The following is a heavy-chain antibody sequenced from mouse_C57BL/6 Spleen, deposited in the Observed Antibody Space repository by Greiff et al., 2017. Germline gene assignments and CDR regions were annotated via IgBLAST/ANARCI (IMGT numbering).Heavy chain of an antibody. CDR2: IYPGDGDT. CDR1: GYAFSSSW. V-gene: IGHV1-82*01. J-gene: IGHJ2*01. Sequence: VQLQQSGPELVKPGASVKISCKASGYAFSSSWMNWVKQRPEKGLEWIGRIYPGDGDTNYNGKFKGKATLTADKSSSTAYMQLSSLTSEDSAVYFCARERGGYFDYWGQGTTLTVSS. CDR3: ARERGGYFDY.